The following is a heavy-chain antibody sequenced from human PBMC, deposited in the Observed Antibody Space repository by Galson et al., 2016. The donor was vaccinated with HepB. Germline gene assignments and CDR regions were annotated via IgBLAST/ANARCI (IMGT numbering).Heavy chain of an antibody. D-gene: IGHD6-19*01. V-gene: IGHV2-5*02. Sequence: PALVKPTQTLTLTCTFSGFSLRTNAVGVQWIRQPPGKALEWLALIYWDDDKEYSPSLRSRLTITKDTSKNQVVLIMTNMDPEDTGTYYCAHSSGWTIDFWGHGTLVTVTS. J-gene: IGHJ4*01. CDR3: AHSSGWTIDF. CDR2: IYWDDDK. CDR1: GFSLRTNAVG.